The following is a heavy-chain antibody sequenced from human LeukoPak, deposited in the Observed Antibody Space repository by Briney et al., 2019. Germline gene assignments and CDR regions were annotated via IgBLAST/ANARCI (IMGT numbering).Heavy chain of an antibody. CDR1: GGSISSYY. CDR3: ARIWEMTTAVYYYYYMDV. CDR2: IYYSGST. V-gene: IGHV4-59*01. D-gene: IGHD4-17*01. Sequence: KSSETLSLTCTVSGGSISSYYWSWIRQPPGKGLEWIGYIYYSGSTNYNPSLKSRVTISVDTSKNQFSLKLSSVTAADTAVYYCARIWEMTTAVYYYYYMDVWGKGTTVTVSS. J-gene: IGHJ6*03.